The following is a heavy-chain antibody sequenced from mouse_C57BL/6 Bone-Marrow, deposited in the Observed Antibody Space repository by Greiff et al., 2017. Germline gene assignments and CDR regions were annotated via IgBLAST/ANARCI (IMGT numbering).Heavy chain of an antibody. CDR1: GYTFTSYG. J-gene: IGHJ2*01. CDR2: IYPRSGNT. D-gene: IGHD1-1*01. Sequence: VKLVESGAELARPGASVKLSCKASGYTFTSYGISWVKQRTGQGLEWIGEIYPRSGNTYYNEKFKGKVTLTADKSSSTAYMEIRSLTSEDSAVYFCARVVRRYFDYWGQGTTLTVSA. CDR3: ARVVRRYFDY. V-gene: IGHV1-81*01.